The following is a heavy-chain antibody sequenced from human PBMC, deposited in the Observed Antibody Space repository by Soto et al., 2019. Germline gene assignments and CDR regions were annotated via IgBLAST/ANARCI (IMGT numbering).Heavy chain of an antibody. CDR1: GGTFSSYA. Sequence: QVQLVQSGAEVKKPGSSVKVSCKASGGTFSSYAISWVRQAPGQGLEWMGGIIPTFGPANYAQKFQGRVTIRAGEATSTAYMELGSLISEDTAVYYCARGGRGTMVRGVIINSWFDPWGQGTLVTVSS. CDR3: ARGGRGTMVRGVIINSWFDP. CDR2: IIPTFGPA. D-gene: IGHD3-10*01. V-gene: IGHV1-69*01. J-gene: IGHJ5*02.